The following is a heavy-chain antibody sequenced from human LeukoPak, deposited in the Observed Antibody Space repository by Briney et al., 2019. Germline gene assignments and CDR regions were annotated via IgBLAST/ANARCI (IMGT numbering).Heavy chain of an antibody. J-gene: IGHJ6*04. Sequence: GGSLRLSCAASGFTFSGSAMHWVRQASGKGLEWVGRIRSKANSYATAYAASVKGRFTISRDDSKNTAYLQMNSLKTEDTAVYYCAELGITMVGGVWGKGTTVTISS. CDR2: IRSKANSYAT. CDR3: AELGITMVGGV. D-gene: IGHD3-10*02. CDR1: GFTFSGSA. V-gene: IGHV3-73*01.